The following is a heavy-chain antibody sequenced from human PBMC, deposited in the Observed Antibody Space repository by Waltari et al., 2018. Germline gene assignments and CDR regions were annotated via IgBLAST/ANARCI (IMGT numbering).Heavy chain of an antibody. CDR1: GFTSSTHG. J-gene: IGHJ4*01. D-gene: IGHD3-10*01. CDR2: IDSDGGST. Sequence: DVQLVESGGGLVQPGGSLRLSCTASGFTSSTHGMHWVRQGLGTGLMWVSRIDSDGGSTSHEDSVRGRFTISRDNADNTLYMQMNSVRDGNTAVYYSGRARVQGVTYFVCWGRGTLVTVSS. CDR3: GRARVQGVTYFVC. V-gene: IGHV3-74*01.